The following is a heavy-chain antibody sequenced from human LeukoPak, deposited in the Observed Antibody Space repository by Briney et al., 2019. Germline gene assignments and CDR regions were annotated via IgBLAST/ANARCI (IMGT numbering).Heavy chain of an antibody. CDR1: GFTFSSYG. CDR3: AREFFREPEAYSSSWYDPATY. D-gene: IGHD6-13*01. CDR2: IRYDGSNK. V-gene: IGHV3-30*02. Sequence: GGSLRLSCAASGFTFSSYGMHWVRQAPGKGLEWVAFIRYDGSNKYYADSVKGRFTISRDNSKNTLYLQMNSLRAEDTAVYYCAREFFREPEAYSSSWYDPATYWGQGTLVTVSS. J-gene: IGHJ4*02.